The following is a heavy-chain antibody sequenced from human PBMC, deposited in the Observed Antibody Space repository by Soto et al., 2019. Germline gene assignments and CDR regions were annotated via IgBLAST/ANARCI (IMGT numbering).Heavy chain of an antibody. Sequence: QVQLQQWGAGLLKPSETLSLTCAVYGGSFSGYYWSWIRQPPGKGLEWIGEINHSGSTNYNPSLKSRVTISVDTSKNQFSLKLSSVTAADTAVYYCATVGLNVGGGAVWGQGTTVTVSS. D-gene: IGHD1-26*01. CDR2: INHSGST. CDR1: GGSFSGYY. V-gene: IGHV4-34*01. J-gene: IGHJ6*02. CDR3: ATVGLNVGGGAV.